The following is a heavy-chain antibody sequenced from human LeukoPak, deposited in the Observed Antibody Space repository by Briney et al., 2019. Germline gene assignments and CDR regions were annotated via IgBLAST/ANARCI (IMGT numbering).Heavy chain of an antibody. CDR3: ARGWLAETTVVTPYNY. D-gene: IGHD4-23*01. J-gene: IGHJ4*02. CDR2: IIPIFGTA. V-gene: IGHV1-69*13. CDR1: GGTFSSYA. Sequence: ASVKVSCKASGGTFSSYAISWVRQAPGQGLEWMGGIIPIFGTANYAQKFQGRVTITAVESMSTAYMEVSSLRSEDTAVYYCARGWLAETTVVTPYNYWGQGTLVTVSS.